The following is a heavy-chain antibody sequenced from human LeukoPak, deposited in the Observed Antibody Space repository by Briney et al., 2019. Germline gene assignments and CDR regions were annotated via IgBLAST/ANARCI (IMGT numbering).Heavy chain of an antibody. CDR2: VNHTGST. Sequence: PSETLSLTCAVYGGSFSGYYWSWIRQPPRRGLEWIGGVNHTGSTNYNPSLTSRVTISVDTSKNQFSLKLSSVTAADTAVYYCAREAYYYGSGSYYNVPFWYFDLWGRGTLVTVSS. J-gene: IGHJ2*01. CDR3: AREAYYYGSGSYYNVPFWYFDL. D-gene: IGHD3-10*01. CDR1: GGSFSGYY. V-gene: IGHV4-34*01.